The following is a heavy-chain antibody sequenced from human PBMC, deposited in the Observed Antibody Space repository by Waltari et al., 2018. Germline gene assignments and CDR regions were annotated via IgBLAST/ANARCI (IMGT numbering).Heavy chain of an antibody. CDR3: AKGTTSPRTGAFDY. D-gene: IGHD2-2*01. J-gene: IGHJ4*02. Sequence: EVQLLESGGGLVQPGGSLRLSCAASGFTFSRYAMSWVRQAPGKGLEWVSAISGSSGRTYYADYVKGRLTISRDNSKNPLYLQMNRLGAEDTAVYYCAKGTTSPRTGAFDYWGQGTLVTVSS. CDR1: GFTFSRYA. V-gene: IGHV3-23*01. CDR2: ISGSSGRT.